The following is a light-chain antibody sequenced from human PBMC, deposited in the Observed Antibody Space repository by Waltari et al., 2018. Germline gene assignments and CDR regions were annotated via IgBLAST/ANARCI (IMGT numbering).Light chain of an antibody. J-gene: IGLJ1*01. CDR2: RNE. CDR3: AAWDKILSAYV. V-gene: IGLV1-44*01. CDR1: SSNIGADS. Sequence: QSVLTQPPSASGTPGQRVLISCSGSSSNIGADSVDWYQQFQGKAPKLLIYRNEHRPSVAPYRFSGSKAGTSASLALSGLQSEDEADYYCAAWDKILSAYVFGTGTKVTVL.